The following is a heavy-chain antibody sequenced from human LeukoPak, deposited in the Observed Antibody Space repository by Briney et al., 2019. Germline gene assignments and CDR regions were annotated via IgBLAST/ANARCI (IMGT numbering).Heavy chain of an antibody. Sequence: SSETLSLTCAVYGGSFSGYYWSWIRQPPGKGLEWIGEINHSGSTNYNPSLKSRVTISVDTSKNQFSLKLSSVTAADTAVYYCARGLVLRFLEWLLNYNWFDPWGQGTLVTVSS. D-gene: IGHD3-3*01. J-gene: IGHJ5*02. CDR3: ARGLVLRFLEWLLNYNWFDP. CDR1: GGSFSGYY. CDR2: INHSGST. V-gene: IGHV4-34*01.